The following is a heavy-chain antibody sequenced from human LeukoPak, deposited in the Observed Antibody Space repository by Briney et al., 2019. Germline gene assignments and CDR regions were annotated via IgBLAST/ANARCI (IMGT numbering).Heavy chain of an antibody. J-gene: IGHJ4*02. CDR2: IAYDGSRA. CDR1: GFTFGGYG. CDR3: TRCNKDHFDY. V-gene: IGHV3-33*01. D-gene: IGHD1/OR15-1a*01. Sequence: GRSLRLSCAGSGFTFGGYGMHWFRQTPGKGLEWVAVIAYDGSRAFYTDSVRGRFTISRDNSKNTMSVQMDDLRAEDTAVYYCTRCNKDHFDYWGQGTLVTVSS.